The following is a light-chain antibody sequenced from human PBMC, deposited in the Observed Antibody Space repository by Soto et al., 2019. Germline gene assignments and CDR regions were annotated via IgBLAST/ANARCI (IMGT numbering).Light chain of an antibody. CDR2: STN. CDR1: NSNIGTYY. Sequence: QSVLTQSPSASGTPGQRVTISCSGQNSNIGTYYVYWYQHLPGAAPKLLIYSTNLRPSGVPDRFSGSKSGTSASLAISGLRAEDEGHYYCSSFTTTYFYVFGPGTKLTVL. CDR3: SSFTTTYFYV. J-gene: IGLJ1*01. V-gene: IGLV1-47*02.